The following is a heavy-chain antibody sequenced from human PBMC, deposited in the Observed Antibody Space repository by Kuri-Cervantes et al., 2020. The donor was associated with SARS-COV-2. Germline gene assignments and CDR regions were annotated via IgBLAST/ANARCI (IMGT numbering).Heavy chain of an antibody. D-gene: IGHD2-15*01. CDR1: GFTFNTYA. V-gene: IGHV3-23*01. J-gene: IGHJ4*02. CDR3: ASGILYRWEGYFDY. CDR2: ISGRGGST. Sequence: GESLKISCAASGFTFNTYAMSWVRQAPGKGLEWVSGISGRGGSTYYADSVKGRFTISRDNSNNTLYLQMNSLRAEDTAVYYCASGILYRWEGYFDYWGQGTLVTVSS.